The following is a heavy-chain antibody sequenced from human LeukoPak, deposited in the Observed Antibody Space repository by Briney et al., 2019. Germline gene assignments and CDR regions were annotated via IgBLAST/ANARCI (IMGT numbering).Heavy chain of an antibody. CDR2: ISRSGNTI. Sequence: GGSLRLSCGASGFTFSDYRMTWLRQAPGKGLEWVSYISRSGNTIYYAESVKGRFTISRDNAKNSLSLQMNTLRVEDTAVYYCAGGWGDYYGSQSAPFDYWGPGTLVTVSS. J-gene: IGHJ4*02. V-gene: IGHV3-11*01. CDR1: GFTFSDYR. CDR3: AGGWGDYYGSQSAPFDY. D-gene: IGHD3-10*01.